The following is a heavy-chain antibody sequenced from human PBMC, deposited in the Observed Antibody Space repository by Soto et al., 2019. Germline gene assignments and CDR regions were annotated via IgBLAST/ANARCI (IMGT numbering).Heavy chain of an antibody. J-gene: IGHJ5*02. D-gene: IGHD2-21*02. CDR3: ARLSCVGDCYWFGAYANWFDP. V-gene: IGHV4-39*01. CDR1: GGSISSSSYY. Sequence: SETLSLTCTVSGGSISSSSYYWGWIRQPPGKGLEWIGSIYYSGSTYYNPSLKSRVTISVDTSKNQFSLKLSSVTAADTAVYYCARLSCVGDCYWFGAYANWFDPWGQGTLVTVSS. CDR2: IYYSGST.